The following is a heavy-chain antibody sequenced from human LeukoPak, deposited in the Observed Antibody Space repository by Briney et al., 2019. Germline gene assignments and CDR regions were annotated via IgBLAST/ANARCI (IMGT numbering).Heavy chain of an antibody. V-gene: IGHV4-34*01. CDR1: GGSFGGYY. D-gene: IGHD5-18*01. CDR2: INHSGST. CDR3: ARFARGYSPFDY. Sequence: SETLSLTSAVYGGSFGGYYWSWIRQPPGKGLEWIGEINHSGSTNYNPSLKSRVTISVDTSKNQFSLKLSSVTAADTAVYYCARFARGYSPFDYWGQGTLVTVSS. J-gene: IGHJ4*02.